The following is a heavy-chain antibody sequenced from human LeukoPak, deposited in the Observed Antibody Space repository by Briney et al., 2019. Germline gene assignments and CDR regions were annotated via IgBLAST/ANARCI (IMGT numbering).Heavy chain of an antibody. D-gene: IGHD6-19*01. J-gene: IGHJ6*03. CDR3: ATGSGWYGHYMDV. CDR1: GGSFSGYY. V-gene: IGHV4-34*01. Sequence: SETLSLTCAVYGGSFSGYYWSWIRQPPGKGLEWIGEINHSGSTYYNPSLKSRVTISVDTSKNQFSLKLSSVTAADTAVYYCATGSGWYGHYMDVWGKGTTVTISS. CDR2: INHSGST.